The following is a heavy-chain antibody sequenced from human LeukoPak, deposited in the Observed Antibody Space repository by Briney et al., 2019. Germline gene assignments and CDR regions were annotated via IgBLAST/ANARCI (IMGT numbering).Heavy chain of an antibody. CDR1: GYTFTGYY. J-gene: IGHJ4*02. V-gene: IGHV1-46*01. CDR3: ARDASGQGVDTAMTAPCDY. D-gene: IGHD5-18*01. CDR2: INPSGGST. Sequence: ASVKVSCKASGYTFTGYYIHWVRQAPGQGLEWMGIINPSGGSTSYAQKFQGRVTMIRDTSTSTVYMELSSLRSEDTAVYYCARDASGQGVDTAMTAPCDYWGQGTLVTVSS.